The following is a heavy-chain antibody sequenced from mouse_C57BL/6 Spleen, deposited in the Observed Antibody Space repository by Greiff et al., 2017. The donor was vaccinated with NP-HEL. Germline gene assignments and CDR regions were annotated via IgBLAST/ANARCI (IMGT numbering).Heavy chain of an antibody. CDR3: ARGTTVVAPFDD. D-gene: IGHD1-1*01. CDR1: GYAFSSYW. Sequence: QVQLQQSGAELVKPGASVKISCKASGYAFSSYWMNWVKQRPGQGLEWIGQIYPGDGDTNYNGKFKGKATLTADKSSSTAYMQLSSLTSEDSAVYFCARGTTVVAPFDDWGQGTTLTVSS. J-gene: IGHJ2*01. CDR2: IYPGDGDT. V-gene: IGHV1-80*01.